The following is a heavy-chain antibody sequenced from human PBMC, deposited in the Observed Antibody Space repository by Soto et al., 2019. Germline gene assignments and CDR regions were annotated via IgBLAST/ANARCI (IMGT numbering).Heavy chain of an antibody. J-gene: IGHJ4*02. CDR3: ARGGITMIVVVTASDI. V-gene: IGHV3-30-3*01. CDR1: GFTFSSYD. D-gene: IGHD3-22*01. CDR2: ISYDGSNK. Sequence: GGSLRLSCASSGFTFSSYDMHSVRQAPGKGLEWVAVISYDGSNKYYADSVKGRFTISRDNSKNTLYLQMNSLRAEDTAVYYCARGGITMIVVVTASDIWGQGP.